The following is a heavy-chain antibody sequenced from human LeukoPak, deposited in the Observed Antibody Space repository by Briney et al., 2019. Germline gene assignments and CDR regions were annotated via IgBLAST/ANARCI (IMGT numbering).Heavy chain of an antibody. D-gene: IGHD2-2*01. J-gene: IGHJ5*02. CDR3: ARDLEGIVVVPAPYNWFDP. CDR2: IYHSGST. Sequence: SQTLSLTCTVSGGSISSGGYYWSWIRQPPGKGLEWIGYIYHSGSTYYNPSLKSRVTISVDRSKNQFSLKLSSVTAADTAVYYCARDLEGIVVVPAPYNWFDPWGQGTLVTVSS. CDR1: GGSISSGGYY. V-gene: IGHV4-30-2*01.